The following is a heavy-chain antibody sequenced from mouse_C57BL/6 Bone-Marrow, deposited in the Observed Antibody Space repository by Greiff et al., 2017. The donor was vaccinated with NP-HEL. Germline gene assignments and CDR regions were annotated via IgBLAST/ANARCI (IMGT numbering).Heavy chain of an antibody. V-gene: IGHV1-54*01. D-gene: IGHD2-4*01. CDR2: INPRSGGT. J-gene: IGHJ3*01. CDR1: GYAFTNYL. CDR3: ARGGIYYDYAWFAY. Sequence: VQLQQSGAELVRPGTSVKVSCKASGYAFTNYLIEWVKQRPGQGLEWIGVINPRSGGTNYNEKFKGKATLTADKSSSTAYMQLSSLTSEDSAVYFCARGGIYYDYAWFAYWGQGTLVTVSA.